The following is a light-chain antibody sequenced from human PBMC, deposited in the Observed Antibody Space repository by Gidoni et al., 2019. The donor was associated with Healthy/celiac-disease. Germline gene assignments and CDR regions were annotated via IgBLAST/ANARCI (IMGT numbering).Light chain of an antibody. V-gene: IGKV1-39*01. CDR1: QSSSSY. CDR2: AAS. J-gene: IGKJ3*01. CDR3: QQSYSTLVT. Sequence: IQMTQSPSSLSASVGDRVTITCRASQSSSSYLNWYQQKPGKAPKLLIYAASSLQSGVPSRFSGSGSGTDFTLTISSLQPEDFATYYCQQSYSTLVTFGPGTKVDIK.